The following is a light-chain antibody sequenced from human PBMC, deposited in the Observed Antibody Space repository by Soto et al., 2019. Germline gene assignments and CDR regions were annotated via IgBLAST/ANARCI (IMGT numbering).Light chain of an antibody. CDR2: RNN. J-gene: IGLJ2*01. V-gene: IGLV1-47*01. Sequence: QSVLTQPPSASGTPGQRVTISCSGSSSNIGTYYVYWYRQLPGTAPKLLIYRNNQRPSGVPDRFSGSKSGTSASLAISGLRSEDEADYYCATWDDSLSGYVVFGGGTKLTVL. CDR1: SSNIGTYY. CDR3: ATWDDSLSGYVV.